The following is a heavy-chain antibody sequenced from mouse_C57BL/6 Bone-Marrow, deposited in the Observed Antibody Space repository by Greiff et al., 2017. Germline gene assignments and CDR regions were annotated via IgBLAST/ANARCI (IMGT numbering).Heavy chain of an antibody. CDR1: GFTFSSYA. V-gene: IGHV5-4*01. CDR2: ISDGGSYT. CDR3: ARDNYYGPWFAY. J-gene: IGHJ3*01. Sequence: EVMLVESGGGLVKPGGSLKLSCAASGFTFSSYALSWVRQTPEKRLEWVATISDGGSYTYYPDNVKGRFTISRDNAKNNLYLQMSQLKSEDTAMYYCARDNYYGPWFAYWGQGTLVTVSA. D-gene: IGHD1-2*01.